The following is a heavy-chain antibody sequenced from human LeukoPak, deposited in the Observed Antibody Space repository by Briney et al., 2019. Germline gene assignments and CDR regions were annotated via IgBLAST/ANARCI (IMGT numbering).Heavy chain of an antibody. CDR2: IYPRDSDT. J-gene: IGHJ4*02. D-gene: IGHD2-8*01. Sequence: GESLKISCKTSGYSFTTYWIGWVRQMPGKGLEWMGIIYPRDSDTRYSPSFQGQVTISADKSITTAYLQWSSLQASDTAMYYCARLAVANGFDSWGQETLVTVSS. CDR3: ARLAVANGFDS. CDR1: GYSFTTYW. V-gene: IGHV5-51*01.